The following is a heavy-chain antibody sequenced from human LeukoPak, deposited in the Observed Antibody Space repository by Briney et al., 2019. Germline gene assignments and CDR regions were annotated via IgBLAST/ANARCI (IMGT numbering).Heavy chain of an antibody. Sequence: GGSLRLSCAASGFIFSDYGMHWIRQAPGKGLEWVAFIRSDGSNEYYSASVKGRFTISRDNSKNTLYLQMNSLRAEDTAVYYCAKDANSGWSDFDYWGQGTLVTVSS. D-gene: IGHD6-19*01. CDR2: IRSDGSNE. CDR1: GFIFSDYG. CDR3: AKDANSGWSDFDY. V-gene: IGHV3-30*02. J-gene: IGHJ4*02.